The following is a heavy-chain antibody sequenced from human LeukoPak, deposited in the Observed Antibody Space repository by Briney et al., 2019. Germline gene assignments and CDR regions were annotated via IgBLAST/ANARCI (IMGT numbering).Heavy chain of an antibody. V-gene: IGHV3-30*18. CDR2: ISYDGINK. CDR3: AKDHVTSSSWFPDY. CDR1: GFNFSTYG. D-gene: IGHD6-13*01. Sequence: PGGSLRLSCAASGFNFSTYGMHWVRQAPGKGLEWVAVISYDGINKYDADSVKGRFTISRDNSKNMLYLQMSSLRAEDTAVYYCAKDHVTSSSWFPDYWGQGTLVTVSS. J-gene: IGHJ4*02.